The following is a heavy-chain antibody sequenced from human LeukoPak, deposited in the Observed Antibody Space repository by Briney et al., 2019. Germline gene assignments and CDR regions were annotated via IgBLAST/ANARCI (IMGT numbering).Heavy chain of an antibody. V-gene: IGHV1-2*06. J-gene: IGHJ4*02. Sequence: ASVKVSCKTSGYTFTDYYLYWVRQAPGQGPEWMGRISPDNGVTKIAQKFQGRVTMTRDTSINTIYMELGRLTGDDTAVYYCARKTTALDFWGQGTQISV. CDR2: ISPDNGVT. CDR3: ARKTTALDF. D-gene: IGHD4-17*01. CDR1: GYTFTDYY.